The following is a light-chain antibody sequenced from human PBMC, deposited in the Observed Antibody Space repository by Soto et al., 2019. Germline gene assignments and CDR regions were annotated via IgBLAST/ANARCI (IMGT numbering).Light chain of an antibody. Sequence: DIQMTQPPSSLSASVGDIVTITCRASQNIRVYLNWYQQKPGKAPKPLIYATSTLLSGVPSRFSGRGAGRDFTLTITSLHPEDFATYYGQQIFGTRYSFGQGTKLVIK. V-gene: IGKV1-39*01. CDR1: QNIRVY. CDR3: QQIFGTRYS. CDR2: ATS. J-gene: IGKJ2*03.